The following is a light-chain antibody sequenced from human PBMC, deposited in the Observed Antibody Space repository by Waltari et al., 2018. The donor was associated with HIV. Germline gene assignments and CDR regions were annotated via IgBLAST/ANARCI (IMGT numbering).Light chain of an antibody. CDR2: NTS. V-gene: IGKV3-15*01. CDR1: QSVSSN. J-gene: IGKJ2*01. CDR3: QQYNNWPPRYT. Sequence: EIVMTQSPGTLSLFPGERVTLSCRASQSVSSNLAWYQQRPGQAPRLVIYNTSARATGIPARFSGSGSGTEFTLTISGLQSEDVAVYYCQQYNNWPPRYTFGQGTKLEI.